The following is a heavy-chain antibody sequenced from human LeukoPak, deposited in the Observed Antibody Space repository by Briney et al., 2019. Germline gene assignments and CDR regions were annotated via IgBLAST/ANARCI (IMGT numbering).Heavy chain of an antibody. CDR2: INPNSGGT. V-gene: IGHV1-2*02. CDR1: GYTFTGYY. D-gene: IGHD3-22*01. CDR3: ARVSSLSITMIVVVIGDAFDI. J-gene: IGHJ3*02. Sequence: GASVKVSCKASGYTFTGYYMHWVRQAPGQGLEWMGWINPNSGGTNYAQKLQGRVTMTTDTSTSTAYMELRSLRSDDTAVYYCARVSSLSITMIVVVIGDAFDIWGQGTMVTVSS.